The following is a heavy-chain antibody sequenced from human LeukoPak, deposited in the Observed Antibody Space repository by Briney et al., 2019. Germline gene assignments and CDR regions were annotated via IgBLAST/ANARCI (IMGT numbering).Heavy chain of an antibody. CDR1: GFTFSDYY. D-gene: IGHD6-19*01. Sequence: PGGSLRLSCAASGFTFSDYYMSWIRQAPGEGLEWVSYISSSGSTIYYADSVKGRFTISRDNAKNSLYLQMNSLRAEDTAVYYCARDGDDQWLGRDNWFDPWGQGTLVTVSS. V-gene: IGHV3-11*04. CDR3: ARDGDDQWLGRDNWFDP. J-gene: IGHJ5*02. CDR2: ISSSGSTI.